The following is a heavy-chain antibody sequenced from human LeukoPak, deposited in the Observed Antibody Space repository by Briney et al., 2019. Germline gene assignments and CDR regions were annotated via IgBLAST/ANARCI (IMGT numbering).Heavy chain of an antibody. V-gene: IGHV4-34*01. CDR2: INHSGST. J-gene: IGHJ3*02. D-gene: IGHD3-22*01. CDR3: ANYDSRWDDAFDI. CDR1: GGSFSGYY. Sequence: SETLSLTCAVYGGSFSGYYWSWIRQPPGKGLEWIGEINHSGSTNYNPSLKSRVTISVDTSKNQFSLKLSSVTAADTAVYYCANYDSRWDDAFDIWGQGTMVTVSS.